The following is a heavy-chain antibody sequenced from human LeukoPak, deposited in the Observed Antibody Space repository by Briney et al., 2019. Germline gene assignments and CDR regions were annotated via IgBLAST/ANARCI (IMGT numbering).Heavy chain of an antibody. CDR1: GGSISSSSYY. CDR3: ARVPLYYYDSSDPGEGYYYYGMDV. V-gene: IGHV4-39*07. D-gene: IGHD3-22*01. CDR2: IYYSGST. Sequence: SETLSLTCTVSGGSISSSSYYWGWIRQPPGKGLEWIGSIYYSGSTYYNPSLKSRVTISVDTSKNQFSLKLSSVTAADTAVYYCARVPLYYYDSSDPGEGYYYYGMDVWGQGTTVTVSS. J-gene: IGHJ6*02.